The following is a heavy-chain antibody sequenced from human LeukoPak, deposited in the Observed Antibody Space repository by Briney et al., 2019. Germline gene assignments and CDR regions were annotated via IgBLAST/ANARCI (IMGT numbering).Heavy chain of an antibody. CDR3: ARGPPNWGMVGY. D-gene: IGHD7-27*01. V-gene: IGHV1-8*01. CDR2: MKSNNGHT. J-gene: IGHJ4*02. CDR1: GYTFTSYD. Sequence: ASVKVSCKASGYTFTSYDINWVRQATEQGLEWMGWMKSNNGHTGYAQKFQGRVTMTRDTSISTAYMELSSLTFEDTAVYYCARGPPNWGMVGYWGQGTLVTVSS.